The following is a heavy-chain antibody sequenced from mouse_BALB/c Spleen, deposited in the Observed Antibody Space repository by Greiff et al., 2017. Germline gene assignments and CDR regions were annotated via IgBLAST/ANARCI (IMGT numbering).Heavy chain of an antibody. CDR1: GFSLTSYG. CDR2: IWSGGST. V-gene: IGHV2-2*02. CDR3: ARMILIYAMDY. Sequence: QVQLQQSGPGLVQPSQSLSITCTVSGFSLTSYGVHWVRQSPGKGLEWLGVIWSGGSTDYNAAFISRLSISKDNSKSQVFLKMNSLQANDTAIYYCARMILIYAMDYWGQGTSVTVSA. J-gene: IGHJ4*01.